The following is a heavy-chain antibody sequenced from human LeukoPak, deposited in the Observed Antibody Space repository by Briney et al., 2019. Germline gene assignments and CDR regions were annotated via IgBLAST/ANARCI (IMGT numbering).Heavy chain of an antibody. CDR1: GFTFSSYA. CDR2: ISYDGSNK. V-gene: IGHV3-30-3*01. J-gene: IGHJ6*03. Sequence: GGSLRLSCAASGFTFSSYAMHWVRQAPGKGLEWVAVISYDGSNKYYADSVKGRFTISRDNSKSTLYLQMNSLRAEDTAVYHCARDRGGYYGSKLGYYYYYMDVWGKGTTVTVSS. D-gene: IGHD3-10*01. CDR3: ARDRGGYYGSKLGYYYYYMDV.